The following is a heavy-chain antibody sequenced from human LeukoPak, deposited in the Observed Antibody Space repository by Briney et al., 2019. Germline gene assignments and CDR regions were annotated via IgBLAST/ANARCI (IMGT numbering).Heavy chain of an antibody. J-gene: IGHJ6*02. Sequence: GGSLRLSCAASGFTFSSYAMSWVRQAPGKGLEWVSAISGSGGSTYYADSVKGRFTISRDNSKNTLYLQMNSLKTEDTAVYYCTRQGKQWLVRTDYYYYGMDVWGQGTTVTVSS. CDR1: GFTFSSYA. CDR3: TRQGKQWLVRTDYYYYGMDV. CDR2: ISGSGGST. D-gene: IGHD6-19*01. V-gene: IGHV3-23*01.